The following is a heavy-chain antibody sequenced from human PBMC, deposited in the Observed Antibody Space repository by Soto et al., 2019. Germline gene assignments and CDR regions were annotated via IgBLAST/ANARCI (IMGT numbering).Heavy chain of an antibody. CDR3: ARADSSGYTFEH. V-gene: IGHV4-31*03. CDR2: IYYSGTT. D-gene: IGHD3-22*01. CDR1: GGSFTSAGYY. J-gene: IGHJ4*02. Sequence: QVQLQESGPGLVQPSQTLSLSCTVSGGSFTSAGYYWSWIRQHPGKGLEWIGYIYYSGTTYYNPSLKSRLTISLDTSRNQFSLEVNSASAADTAVYYCARADSSGYTFEHWGQGTLVTVSS.